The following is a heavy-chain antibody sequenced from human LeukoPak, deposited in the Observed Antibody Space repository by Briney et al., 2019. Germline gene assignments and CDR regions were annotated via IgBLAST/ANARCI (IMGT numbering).Heavy chain of an antibody. V-gene: IGHV1-58*01. D-gene: IGHD3-22*01. CDR1: GFTFTSSA. Sequence: SVKVPCKASGFTFTSSAVQWVRQARGQRLEWIGWIVVGSGNTNYAQKFQERVTITRDMSTSTAYMELSSLRSEDTAVYYCAVYYYDSSGYSAAFDIWGQGTMVTVSS. CDR2: IVVGSGNT. J-gene: IGHJ3*02. CDR3: AVYYYDSSGYSAAFDI.